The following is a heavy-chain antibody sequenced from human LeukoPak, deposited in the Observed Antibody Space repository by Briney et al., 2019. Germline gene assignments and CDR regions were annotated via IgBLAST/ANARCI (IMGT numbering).Heavy chain of an antibody. CDR3: AVDTAMVPVY. CDR1: GFTFSSYA. D-gene: IGHD5-18*01. Sequence: GGSLRLSCAASGFTFSSYAMGWVRQAPGKGLEWVSAISGSGGSTYYADSVKGRFTISRDNSKNTLYPQMNSLRAEDTAVYYCAVDTAMVPVYWGQGTLVTVSS. V-gene: IGHV3-23*01. J-gene: IGHJ4*02. CDR2: ISGSGGST.